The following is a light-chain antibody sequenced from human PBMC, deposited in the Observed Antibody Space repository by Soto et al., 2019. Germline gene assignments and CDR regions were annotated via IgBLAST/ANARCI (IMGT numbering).Light chain of an antibody. CDR1: QDISNY. J-gene: IGKJ2*01. Sequence: DLQMTQSPSSLSASVGDRVTITCQASQDISNYLNWYQQKPGKAPKLLIYDASNLETGVPSRFXGSGSGTDFTFTISSLQPEDIATYYCQQYDNLPRYTFGQGTKLEIK. V-gene: IGKV1-33*01. CDR2: DAS. CDR3: QQYDNLPRYT.